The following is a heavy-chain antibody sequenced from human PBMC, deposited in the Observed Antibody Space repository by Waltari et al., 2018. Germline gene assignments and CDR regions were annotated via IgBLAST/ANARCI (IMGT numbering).Heavy chain of an antibody. CDR2: ISSNGGST. D-gene: IGHD3-22*01. CDR3: VKDGHDSSGYYSYYFDY. V-gene: IGHV3-64D*08. CDR1: GFTFSSYS. Sequence: EVQLVESGGGLVQPGGSLRLSCSASGFTFSSYSIHWVRQAPGKGLEYVSAISSNGGSTYYADSVKGRFTISRDNSKNTLYLQMSSLRAEDTAVYYCVKDGHDSSGYYSYYFDYWGQGTLVTVSS. J-gene: IGHJ4*02.